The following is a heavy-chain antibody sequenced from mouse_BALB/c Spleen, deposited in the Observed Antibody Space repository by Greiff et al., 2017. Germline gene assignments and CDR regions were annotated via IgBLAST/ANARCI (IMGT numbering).Heavy chain of an antibody. V-gene: IGHV3-6*02. CDR3: ATGGFAY. CDR1: GYSITSGYY. Sequence: EVHLVESGPGLVKPSQSLSLTCSVTGYSITSGYYWNWIRQFPGNKLEWMGYISYDGSNNYNPSLKNRISITRDTSKNQFFLKLNSVTTEDTATYYWATGGFAYWGQGTLVTVSA. J-gene: IGHJ3*01. CDR2: ISYDGSN. D-gene: IGHD4-1*01.